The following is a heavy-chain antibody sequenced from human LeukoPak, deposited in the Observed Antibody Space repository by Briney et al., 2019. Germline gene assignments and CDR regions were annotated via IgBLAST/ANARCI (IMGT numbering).Heavy chain of an antibody. V-gene: IGHV3-23*01. CDR1: GFTFRSYV. Sequence: GRSLRLSCAASGFTFRSYVMHWVRQAPGKGLEWVSAIRDSGSSTHYADSVKGRFTTSRDNSKNTLFLQMNSLRAEDMAIYYCAKYGPQDSGSSHFDYWGQGALVTVSS. CDR2: IRDSGSST. J-gene: IGHJ4*02. D-gene: IGHD1-26*01. CDR3: AKYGPQDSGSSHFDY.